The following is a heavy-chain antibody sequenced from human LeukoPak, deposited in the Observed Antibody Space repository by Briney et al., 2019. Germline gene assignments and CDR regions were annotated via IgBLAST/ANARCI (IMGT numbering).Heavy chain of an antibody. Sequence: PGGSLRLSCAASGFTFSGSAMHWVRQGSGKGLEWVGNIGNKVSNYAAEYAASLRGRFTISRDDSKDTAYLQVNSLKTEDTAVCYCAGNYDSWTGLNYWGQGTLVTVSS. CDR1: GFTFSGSA. CDR2: IGNKVSNYAA. V-gene: IGHV3-73*01. J-gene: IGHJ4*02. D-gene: IGHD3-3*01. CDR3: AGNYDSWTGLNY.